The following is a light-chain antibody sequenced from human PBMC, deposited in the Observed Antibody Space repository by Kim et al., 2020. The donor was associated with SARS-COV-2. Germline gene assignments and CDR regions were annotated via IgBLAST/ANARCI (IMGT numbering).Light chain of an antibody. J-gene: IGLJ3*02. CDR3: VLYMGSGIWV. V-gene: IGLV8-61*01. CDR2: STN. Sequence: GGTVTLTCGFSSGAVSTSYYPSWYQQTPGQAPRTLIYSTNTRSSGVPDRFSGSILGNKAALTITGAQADDESDYYCVLYMGSGIWVFGGGTQLTAL. CDR1: SGAVSTSYY.